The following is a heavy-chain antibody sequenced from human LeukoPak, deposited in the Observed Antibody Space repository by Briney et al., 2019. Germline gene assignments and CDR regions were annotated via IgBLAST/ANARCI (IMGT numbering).Heavy chain of an antibody. Sequence: SETLSLTCTVSGVSISGNYWSWIRQPPGKGLEWIGYIFYTGSTNYNPSLQSRVTILLDSSKNQFSLKLSSVTAADTAVYYCARGSRITMMGRWGQGTLVTVSS. D-gene: IGHD3-22*01. V-gene: IGHV4-59*01. J-gene: IGHJ4*02. CDR1: GVSISGNY. CDR3: ARGSRITMMGR. CDR2: IFYTGST.